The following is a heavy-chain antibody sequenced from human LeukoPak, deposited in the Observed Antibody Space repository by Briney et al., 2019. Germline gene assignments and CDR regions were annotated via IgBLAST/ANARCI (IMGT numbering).Heavy chain of an antibody. J-gene: IGHJ6*02. CDR2: ISSSGSTI. CDR1: GFTFSSYE. V-gene: IGHV3-48*03. CDR3: ARVGPYYYYYGMDV. Sequence: GGSLRLSCAASGFTFSSYEMNWVRQAPGKGLEWVSYISSSGSTIYYADSVKGRFTISRDNAKNSLYLQMNSLRAEDTAVYYCARVGPYYYYYGMDVWGQGTTVTVSS. D-gene: IGHD1-26*01.